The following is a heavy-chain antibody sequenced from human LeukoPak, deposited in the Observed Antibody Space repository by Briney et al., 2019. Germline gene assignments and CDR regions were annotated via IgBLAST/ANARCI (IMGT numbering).Heavy chain of an antibody. V-gene: IGHV3-69-1*01. D-gene: IGHD4-23*01. CDR3: ARDRSYVGFDY. CDR2: ISTSSNI. J-gene: IGHJ4*02. CDR1: GFTFTDYT. Sequence: GGSLRLSCAASGFTFTDYTITWVPQAPGKGLECVSSISTSSNIYYADSVKGRFTVSRDNAKNSVYLQTNSLRAEDTAVYYCARDRSYVGFDYWGQGTLVTVSS.